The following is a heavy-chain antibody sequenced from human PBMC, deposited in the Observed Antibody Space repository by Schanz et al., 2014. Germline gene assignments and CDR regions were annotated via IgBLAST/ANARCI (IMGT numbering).Heavy chain of an antibody. D-gene: IGHD1-1*01. CDR2: IRDDGTYQ. CDR1: GFTFSTYG. V-gene: IGHV3-30*02. Sequence: QVQLVESGGGVVQPGGSLRLSCAASGFTFSTYGMHWVRQAPGKGLEWVAFIRDDGTYQNYADSIKGRFTISRDNAKSSLHLQMNSLRADDTAVYYCARDGVAATTDFEYWGQGALVTVSS. CDR3: ARDGVAATTDFEY. J-gene: IGHJ4*02.